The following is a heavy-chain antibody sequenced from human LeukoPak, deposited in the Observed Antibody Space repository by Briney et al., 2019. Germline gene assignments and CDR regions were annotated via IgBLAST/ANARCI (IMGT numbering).Heavy chain of an antibody. CDR2: ISGSGGST. J-gene: IGHJ6*03. D-gene: IGHD3-10*01. Sequence: PGGSLRLSCAASGFTFSSYEMSWVRQAPGKGLEWVSAISGSGGSTYYADSVKGRFTISRDNSKNTLYLQMNSLRAEDTAVYYCAKDCYGSGSFLYMDVWGKGTTVTISS. CDR3: AKDCYGSGSFLYMDV. V-gene: IGHV3-23*01. CDR1: GFTFSSYE.